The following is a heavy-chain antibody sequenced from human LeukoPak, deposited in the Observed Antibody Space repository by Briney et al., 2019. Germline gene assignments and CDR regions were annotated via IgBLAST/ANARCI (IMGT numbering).Heavy chain of an antibody. CDR1: GGTVSSYA. J-gene: IGHJ6*03. D-gene: IGHD3-10*01. V-gene: IGHV1-69*13. CDR2: IIPIVGTA. Sequence: ASVKVSCKASGGTVSSYAISWVRQAPGQGLEWMGGIIPIVGTAKYAQKFQGRVTITADESTSTAYMELRSLRSEDTAVYYCATWQYYYGSGTYMDVWGKGTTVTVSS. CDR3: ATWQYYYGSGTYMDV.